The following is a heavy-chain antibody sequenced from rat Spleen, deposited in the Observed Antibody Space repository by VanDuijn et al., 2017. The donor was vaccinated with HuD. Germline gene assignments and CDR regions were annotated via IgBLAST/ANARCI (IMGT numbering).Heavy chain of an antibody. J-gene: IGHJ2*01. D-gene: IGHD5-1*01. CDR3: ASLTGSRDYFDY. Sequence: EVQLVESGGGLVQPGRSMKLSCAASGFTFSNYGMAWVRQTPTKGLEWVASISTGGGNTYYRDSVKGRFTISRDNAKNTQDLQMESLRSEDTATYYCASLTGSRDYFDYWGQGVMVTVSS. CDR2: ISTGGGNT. CDR1: GFTFSNYG. V-gene: IGHV5S14*01.